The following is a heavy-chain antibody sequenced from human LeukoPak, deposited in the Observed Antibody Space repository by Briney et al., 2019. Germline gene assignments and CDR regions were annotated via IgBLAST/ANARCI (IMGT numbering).Heavy chain of an antibody. D-gene: IGHD3-10*01. V-gene: IGHV3-30*01. J-gene: IGHJ5*02. Sequence: PGGSLRLSCAASGFTFSSYAMHWVRQAPGKGLEWVAVISYDGSNKYYADSVKGRFTISRDNSKNTLYLQMNSPRAEDTAVYYCARDKGQWFGELFLNWFDPWGQGTLVTVSS. CDR2: ISYDGSNK. CDR3: ARDKGQWFGELFLNWFDP. CDR1: GFTFSSYA.